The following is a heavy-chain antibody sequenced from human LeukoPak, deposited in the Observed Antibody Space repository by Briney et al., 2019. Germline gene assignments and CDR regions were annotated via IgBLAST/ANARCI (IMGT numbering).Heavy chain of an antibody. D-gene: IGHD5-18*01. V-gene: IGHV1-69*02. CDR2: IIPILGIA. Sequence: SVKVSCKASGGTFSSYTISWVRQAPGQGLEWMGRIIPILGIANYAQKFQGRVTITADKSTSTAYMELSSLRSEDTAVYYCAREVYSYGPPDYYYYYYMDVWGKGTTVTVSS. CDR1: GGTFSSYT. J-gene: IGHJ6*03. CDR3: AREVYSYGPPDYYYYYYMDV.